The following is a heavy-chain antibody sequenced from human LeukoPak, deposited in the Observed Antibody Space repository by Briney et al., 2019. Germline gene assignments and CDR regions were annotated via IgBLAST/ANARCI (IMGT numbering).Heavy chain of an antibody. CDR3: ARDRGGCSSTTCYVKFDY. J-gene: IGHJ4*02. Sequence: GGSLRLSCAASGFTFSDYYMSWIRQAPGKGLEWVSYISGSGTTIYYADSVKGRFTISRDNAKNSLYLQMNSLRAEDTAVYYCARDRGGCSSTTCYVKFDYWGQGTLVTVSS. CDR1: GFTFSDYY. D-gene: IGHD2-2*01. CDR2: ISGSGTTI. V-gene: IGHV3-11*04.